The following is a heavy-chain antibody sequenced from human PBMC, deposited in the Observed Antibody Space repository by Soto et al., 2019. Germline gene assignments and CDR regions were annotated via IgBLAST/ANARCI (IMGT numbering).Heavy chain of an antibody. D-gene: IGHD5-12*01. CDR3: AMSAGYGGAFDV. CDR2: ITNNGDTT. Sequence: ESGGALAQPGGSLRLSCVGSGFTFSIYALTWVRQAPGKGLEWVSLITNNGDTTFFGDSVKGRFSISRDNSKNTLYLQLENLRAEDPAVYYCAMSAGYGGAFDVWGQGTMVAVSS. J-gene: IGHJ3*01. V-gene: IGHV3-23*01. CDR1: GFTFSIYA.